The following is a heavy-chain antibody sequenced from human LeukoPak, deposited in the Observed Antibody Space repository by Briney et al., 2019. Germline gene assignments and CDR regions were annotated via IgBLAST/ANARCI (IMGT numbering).Heavy chain of an antibody. CDR2: INYSGTT. Sequence: SETLSLTCTVSGGSISSSSYYWGWIRQPPGKGLEWIGSINYSGTTYYNPSLKSRVTISVDTSKNQFSLKLSSVTAADTAVYYCARLPIVVVPSTSFDIWGQGTMVTVSS. D-gene: IGHD2-2*01. V-gene: IGHV4-39*01. J-gene: IGHJ3*02. CDR3: ARLPIVVVPSTSFDI. CDR1: GGSISSSSYY.